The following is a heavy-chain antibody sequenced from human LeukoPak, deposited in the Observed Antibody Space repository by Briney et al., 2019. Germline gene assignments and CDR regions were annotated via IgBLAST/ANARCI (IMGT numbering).Heavy chain of an antibody. CDR2: ITSSGEST. CDR1: GFTFSTYA. V-gene: IGHV3-23*01. CDR3: AKGIVGATRKINFFDY. J-gene: IGHJ4*02. Sequence: GGSLRLSCAASGFTFSTYAMSWVRQAPGKGLEWVSSITSSGESTYYAGSVKGQFTISRDNSKNTVYLQMNSLRAEDTAVYYCAKGIVGATRKINFFDYWGQGTLVTVSS. D-gene: IGHD1-26*01.